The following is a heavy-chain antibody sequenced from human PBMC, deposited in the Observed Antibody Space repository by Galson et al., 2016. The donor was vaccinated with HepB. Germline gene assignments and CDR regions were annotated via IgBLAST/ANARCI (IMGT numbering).Heavy chain of an antibody. J-gene: IGHJ4*02. CDR2: VYYSGHT. Sequence: SETLSLTCTVSGGSISSSSYYWGWIRQPPGKGLEWIGSVYYSGHTYYSPSLKSRVTISVDTSKNQFSLNLISVTAADTAVYYCASIQFYYGSGSHSNRYYSFDHWGQGTLVTVSS. V-gene: IGHV4-39*01. CDR1: GGSISSSSYY. CDR3: ASIQFYYGSGSHSNRYYSFDH. D-gene: IGHD3-10*01.